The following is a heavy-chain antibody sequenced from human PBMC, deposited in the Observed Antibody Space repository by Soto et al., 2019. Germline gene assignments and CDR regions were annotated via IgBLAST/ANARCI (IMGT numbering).Heavy chain of an antibody. V-gene: IGHV3-23*01. CDR3: AKEGLSDRSCPYEICYRADR. J-gene: IGHJ5*02. Sequence: PAGSLRLACAASGFTFSNYPMSWVRQAPGKGLEWVSSISGSGGGTYYVDSVKGRYTIARDISNNTLYLQKNSLRAEDTAIYHCAKEGLSDRSCPYEICYRADRWGQGALVTVSS. D-gene: IGHD3-16*01. CDR2: ISGSGGGT. CDR1: GFTFSNYP.